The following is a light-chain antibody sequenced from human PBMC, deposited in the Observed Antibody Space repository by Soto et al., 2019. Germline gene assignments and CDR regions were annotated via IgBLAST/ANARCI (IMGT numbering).Light chain of an antibody. Sequence: DIQMTQSPSSLSASVGDRVTITCRASQSISSSFNWYQQKPGKAPKALIYDASTLRSGVPSRFSGGGSGTEFTLTISSLQPDDFATYYCQQYNTYSTFGQGTRLEIK. J-gene: IGKJ5*01. V-gene: IGKV1-5*01. CDR3: QQYNTYST. CDR1: QSISSS. CDR2: DAS.